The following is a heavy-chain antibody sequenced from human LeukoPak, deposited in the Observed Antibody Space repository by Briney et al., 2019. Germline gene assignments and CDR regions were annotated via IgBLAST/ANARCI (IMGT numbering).Heavy chain of an antibody. J-gene: IGHJ4*02. V-gene: IGHV3-64*04. D-gene: IGHD2-2*01. Sequence: PGGSLRLSCSASGFPFSSYAMHWVRQAPGKGLEYVSAISDSGGSTSYADSVKGRFTISRDNAKNTLYLQMNSLRAEDTAVYYCARDGYCSSTSCYYFDYWGQGTLVTVSS. CDR2: ISDSGGST. CDR3: ARDGYCSSTSCYYFDY. CDR1: GFPFSSYA.